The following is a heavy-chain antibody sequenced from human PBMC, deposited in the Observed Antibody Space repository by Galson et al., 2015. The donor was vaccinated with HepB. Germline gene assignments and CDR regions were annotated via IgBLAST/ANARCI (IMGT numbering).Heavy chain of an antibody. J-gene: IGHJ2*01. CDR3: ARDGHNTIFGVANPFDL. CDR2: IIPILGIA. Sequence: SVKVSCKASGGTFSSYAISWVRQAPGQGLEWMGRIIPILGIANYAQKFQGRVTITADKSTSTAYMELSSLRSEDTAVYYCARDGHNTIFGVANPFDLWGRGTLVTVSS. D-gene: IGHD3-3*01. CDR1: GGTFSSYA. V-gene: IGHV1-69*04.